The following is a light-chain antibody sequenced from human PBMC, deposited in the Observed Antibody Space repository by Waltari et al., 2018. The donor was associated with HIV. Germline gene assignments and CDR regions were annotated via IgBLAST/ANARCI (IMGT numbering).Light chain of an antibody. Sequence: QPVLSQAPSASGAPGQRIVISCSGDLSNIGRTAVSWYPHSPGRAPRLLSDGNNEQPSEVPDRFAGSKSGSSASLAISGLQSEDEGDYFCAAWDDGLSGVIFGGGTRLTV. J-gene: IGLJ2*01. CDR1: LSNIGRTA. CDR2: GNN. V-gene: IGLV1-47*01. CDR3: AAWDDGLSGVI.